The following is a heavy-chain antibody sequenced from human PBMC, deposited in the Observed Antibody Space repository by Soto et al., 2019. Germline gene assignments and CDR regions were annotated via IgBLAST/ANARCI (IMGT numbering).Heavy chain of an antibody. CDR3: ARAVQDYDSSGYYWEGFDY. Sequence: QVQLQESGPGLVKPSQTLSLTCTVSGGSISSGGYYWSWIRQHPGKGMEWIGYIHYSGSTYYNPYLDSRVNISVDASKNQFSLKLNSVTAADTAVYYCARAVQDYDSSGYYWEGFDYWGQGTLVTVSS. CDR1: GGSISSGGYY. J-gene: IGHJ4*02. V-gene: IGHV4-31*03. D-gene: IGHD3-22*01. CDR2: IHYSGST.